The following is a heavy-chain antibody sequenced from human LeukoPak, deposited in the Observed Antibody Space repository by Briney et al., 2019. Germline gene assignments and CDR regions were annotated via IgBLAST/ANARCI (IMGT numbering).Heavy chain of an antibody. J-gene: IGHJ6*03. D-gene: IGHD3-22*01. CDR2: LYPGVST. CDR1: GGSISSGGYY. CDR3: ARLRFYDSTGYSPGHYMDV. Sequence: PSQTLSLTCTVSGGSISSGGYYWSWIRQTAGKGLEWIGRLYPGVSTDYNPSLKSRVTMSVDTSKNQFVLKLNAVTAADTAVYYCARLRFYDSTGYSPGHYMDVWGKGTTVTVSS. V-gene: IGHV4-61*02.